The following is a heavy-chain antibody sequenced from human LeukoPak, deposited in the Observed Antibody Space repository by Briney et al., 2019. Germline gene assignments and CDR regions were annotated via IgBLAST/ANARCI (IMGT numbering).Heavy chain of an antibody. J-gene: IGHJ3*02. D-gene: IGHD6-19*01. V-gene: IGHV3-21*01. CDR3: ARGMSSGRYAVDI. CDR2: IGAGGSNK. CDR1: GFTFTTYG. Sequence: PGGSLRLSCAASGFTFTTYGMTWVRQAPGKGLEWVSAIGAGGSNKYYADSVKGRFTISRDSAKNSLYLQMNSLRAEDTAVYYCARGMSSGRYAVDIWGQGTMVTVSS.